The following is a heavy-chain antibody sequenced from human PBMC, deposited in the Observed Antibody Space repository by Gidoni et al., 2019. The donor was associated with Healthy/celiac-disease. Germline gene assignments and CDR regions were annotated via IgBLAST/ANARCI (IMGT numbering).Heavy chain of an antibody. V-gene: IGHV3-9*01. CDR3: AKDSAPYGSGSYFDY. Sequence: EVQLVESGGGLVQPGRSLRLSCAAYGFTFDDYAMHWVRQAPGKGLEWVSGISWNSGSIGYADSVKGRFTISRDNAKNSLYLQMNSLRAEDTALYYCAKDSAPYGSGSYFDYWGQGTLVTVSS. CDR1: GFTFDDYA. J-gene: IGHJ4*02. D-gene: IGHD3-10*01. CDR2: ISWNSGSI.